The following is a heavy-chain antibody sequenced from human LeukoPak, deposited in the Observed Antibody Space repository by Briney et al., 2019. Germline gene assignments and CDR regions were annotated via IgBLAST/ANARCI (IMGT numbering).Heavy chain of an antibody. CDR3: ARLWGGNGYSGGSLNL. V-gene: IGHV3-33*01. D-gene: IGHD3-16*01. J-gene: IGHJ5*02. CDR1: GYTFSRHG. CDR2: VWYDGRNR. Sequence: PGGSLRLSCAASGYTFSRHGIHWVPQAPGKGLEWVAVVWYDGRNRDYADSVKGRFTISKDNSNNMVFLQMDRLRAEDTAVYYCARLWGGNGYSGGSLNLWGQGTLVTVSS.